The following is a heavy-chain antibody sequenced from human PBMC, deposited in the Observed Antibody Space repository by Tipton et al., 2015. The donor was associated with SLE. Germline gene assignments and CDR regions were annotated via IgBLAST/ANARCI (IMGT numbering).Heavy chain of an antibody. CDR1: GGTYSTYV. CDR2: ISAYNGNT. J-gene: IGHJ3*02. V-gene: IGHV1-18*01. CDR3: ARGPQWEPPTFDI. D-gene: IGHD1-26*01. Sequence: QLVQSGAAVKKPGSSVKVSCKASGGTYSTYVFSWVRQAPGQGLEWMGWISAYNGNTSYAQKLQGRVTMTTDTSTSTAYMELRSLRSDDTAVYFCARGPQWEPPTFDIWGQGTMVTVSS.